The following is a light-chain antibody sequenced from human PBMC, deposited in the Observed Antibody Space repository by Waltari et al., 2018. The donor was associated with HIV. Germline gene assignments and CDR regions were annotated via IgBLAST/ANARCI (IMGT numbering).Light chain of an antibody. J-gene: IGLJ3*02. Sequence: QSALTQPPSASGSPGQSVTISCTGTSSDVGGYNFVSWYQQHPGKAPKLMTYEVSKRPSGVPDRFSGSKSGHTASLPVSGLQAEDEADYYCSSYAGSKIWLFGGGTKLTVL. CDR3: SSYAGSKIWL. CDR1: SSDVGGYNF. V-gene: IGLV2-8*01. CDR2: EVS.